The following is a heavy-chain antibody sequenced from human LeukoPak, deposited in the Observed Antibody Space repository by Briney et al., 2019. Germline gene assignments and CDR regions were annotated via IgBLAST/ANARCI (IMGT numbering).Heavy chain of an antibody. D-gene: IGHD1-26*01. Sequence: GASVKVSCKSSGGTFSNSGFTWVRQAPGQGLEWMGVIFLRIRSPPYAQRFQDRMTITAGRSANVTYLDLTGLTSDDTAVYYCARGSSGSHTLDGWGQGTLVVVSS. CDR1: GGTFSNSG. V-gene: IGHV1-69*06. J-gene: IGHJ4*02. CDR2: IFLRIRSP. CDR3: ARGSSGSHTLDG.